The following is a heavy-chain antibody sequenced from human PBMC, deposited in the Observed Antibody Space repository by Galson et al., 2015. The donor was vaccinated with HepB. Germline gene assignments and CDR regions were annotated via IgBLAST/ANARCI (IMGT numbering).Heavy chain of an antibody. Sequence: SVKVSCKASGYTLTSYGISWVRQAPGQGLEWMGWISAYNGNTNYAQKLQGRVTMTTDTSTSTAYMELRSLRSDDTAVYYCARDMADDSSFDYWGQGTLVSVSP. J-gene: IGHJ4*02. CDR2: ISAYNGNT. D-gene: IGHD3-22*01. CDR3: ARDMADDSSFDY. V-gene: IGHV1-18*01. CDR1: GYTLTSYG.